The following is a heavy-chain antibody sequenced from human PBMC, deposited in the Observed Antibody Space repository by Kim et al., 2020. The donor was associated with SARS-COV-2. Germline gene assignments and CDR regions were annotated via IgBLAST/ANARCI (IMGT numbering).Heavy chain of an antibody. V-gene: IGHV4-39*01. J-gene: IGHJ3*02. CDR2: IYYSGST. CDR1: GGSISSSSYY. CDR3: ARRRPYYYGSGSKSVDI. Sequence: SETLSLTCTVSGGSISSSSYYWGWIRQPPGKGLEWIGSIYYSGSTYYNPSLKSRVTISVDTSKNQFSLKLSSVTAADTAVYYCARRRPYYYGSGSKSVDIWGQGTMVTVSS. D-gene: IGHD3-10*01.